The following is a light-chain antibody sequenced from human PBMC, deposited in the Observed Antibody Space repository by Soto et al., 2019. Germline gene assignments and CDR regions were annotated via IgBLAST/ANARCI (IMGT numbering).Light chain of an antibody. CDR1: QSVVSD. J-gene: IGKJ1*01. CDR2: RAS. CDR3: QQYDNWPWT. V-gene: IGKV3-15*01. Sequence: EIVMTQSPATLSVSPGERATLSCRASQSVVSDIAWYQQKPGQAPRLLIYRASTRATGGPARFSGSGSGTEFTLTVSSLQSEDFAVYYCQQYDNWPWTFGRGTKVEIK.